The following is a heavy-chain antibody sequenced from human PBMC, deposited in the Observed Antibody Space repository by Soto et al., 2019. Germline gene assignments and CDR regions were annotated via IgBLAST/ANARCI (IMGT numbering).Heavy chain of an antibody. V-gene: IGHV2-5*02. D-gene: IGHD6-13*01. CDR1: GFSLSTSGVG. J-gene: IGHJ3*02. Sequence: QITLKESGPTLVKPTQTLTLTCTFSGFSLSTSGVGVGWIRQPPGKALEWLALIYWDDDKRYSPSLKSRLTITKDNSKNQVVLTMTNMDPVDTATYYCAHRRVWSSSWNLSGDIDAFDIWGQGTMVTVSS. CDR2: IYWDDDK. CDR3: AHRRVWSSSWNLSGDIDAFDI.